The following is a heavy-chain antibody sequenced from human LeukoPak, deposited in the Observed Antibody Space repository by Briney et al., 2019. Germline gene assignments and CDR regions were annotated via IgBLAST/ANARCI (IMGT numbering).Heavy chain of an antibody. CDR2: INHSGSA. D-gene: IGHD4-17*01. J-gene: IGHJ6*02. V-gene: IGHV4-34*01. Sequence: SETLSLTCAVYGGSFSGYYWSWIRQPPGKGLEWIGEINHSGSANYNPSLKSRVTISVDTSKNQFSLKLSSVTAADTAVYYCASLFYGDYGDYYYYYGMDVWGQGTTVTVSS. CDR3: ASLFYGDYGDYYYYYGMDV. CDR1: GGSFSGYY.